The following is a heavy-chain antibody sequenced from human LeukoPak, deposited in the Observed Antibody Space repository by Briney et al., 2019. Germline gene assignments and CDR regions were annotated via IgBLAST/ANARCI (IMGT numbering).Heavy chain of an antibody. D-gene: IGHD6-13*01. CDR1: GGSLSGYY. Sequence: SETLSLTCGVYGGSLSGYYWTWIRQPPGKGLEWIGEINHSGSSDYNPSLKSRVTISVDTSKNQFSLKLSSVTAADTAVYYCARDLVYSSWYVYAYWGQGTLVTVSS. J-gene: IGHJ4*02. CDR3: ARDLVYSSWYVYAY. CDR2: INHSGSS. V-gene: IGHV4-34*01.